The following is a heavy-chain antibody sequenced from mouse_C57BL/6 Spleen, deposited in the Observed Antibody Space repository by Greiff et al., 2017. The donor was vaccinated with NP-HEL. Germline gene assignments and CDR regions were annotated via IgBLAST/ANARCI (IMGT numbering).Heavy chain of an antibody. CDR2: INPSTGGT. Sequence: VQLQQSGPELVKPGASVKISCKASGYSFTGYYMNWVKQSPEKSLEWIGEINPSTGGTTYNQKFKAKATLTVDKSSSTAYMQLKSLTSEDSAVYYCARPLSCYYAMDYWGQGTSVTVSS. CDR1: GYSFTGYY. CDR3: ARPLSCYYAMDY. V-gene: IGHV1-42*01. D-gene: IGHD6-1*01. J-gene: IGHJ4*01.